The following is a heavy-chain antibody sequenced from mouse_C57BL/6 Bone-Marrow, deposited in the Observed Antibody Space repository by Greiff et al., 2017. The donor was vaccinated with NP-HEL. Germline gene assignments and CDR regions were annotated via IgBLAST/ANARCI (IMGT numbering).Heavy chain of an antibody. J-gene: IGHJ3*01. CDR2: IDPSASYT. CDR3: ARFGLRGFAY. Sequence: QVQLQQPGAELVMPGASVKLSCKASGYTFTSYWMHWVTQRPGQGLEWIGEIDPSASYTNSNQKFKGQSTLTVDKSSSTAYMQLSSLTSEDSAVYYCARFGLRGFAYWGQGTLVTVSA. D-gene: IGHD3-1*01. V-gene: IGHV1-69*01. CDR1: GYTFTSYW.